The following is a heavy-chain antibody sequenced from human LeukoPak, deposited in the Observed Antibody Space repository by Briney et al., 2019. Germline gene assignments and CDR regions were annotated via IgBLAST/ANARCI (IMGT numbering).Heavy chain of an antibody. V-gene: IGHV1-69*13. D-gene: IGHD3-22*01. CDR3: ARGGGNDSSVRLDY. J-gene: IGHJ4*02. CDR1: GGTFSSYA. CDR2: IISIFGTA. Sequence: ASVKVSCKASGGTFSSYAISWVRQAPGQGLEWMGGIISIFGTANYAQKFQGRVTITADESTSTAYMELSSLRSEDTAVYYCARGGGNDSSVRLDYWGQGTLVTVSS.